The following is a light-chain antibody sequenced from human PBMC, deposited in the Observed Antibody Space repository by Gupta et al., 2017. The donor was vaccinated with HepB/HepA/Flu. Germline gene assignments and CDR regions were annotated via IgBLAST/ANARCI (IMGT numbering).Light chain of an antibody. CDR3: ATWDDNMRAWV. Sequence: QSVLTPPPSASGTPGPAVPLPCSGSSSNIGSNKVYWYQQSPGTAPQLVIYKSYQRPSGVPDRISGSRSGTSGSLAISGLRSEDEADYYCATWDDNMRAWVFGGGTKLTVL. CDR1: SSNIGSNK. V-gene: IGLV1-47*01. CDR2: KSY. J-gene: IGLJ3*02.